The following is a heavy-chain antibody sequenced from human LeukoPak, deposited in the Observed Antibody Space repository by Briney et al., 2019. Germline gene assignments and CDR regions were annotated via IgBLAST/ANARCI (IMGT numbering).Heavy chain of an antibody. CDR2: ISGSGVTM. D-gene: IGHD6-19*01. CDR1: GFTFSSYE. V-gene: IGHV3-48*03. Sequence: GGSPRLSCAASGFTFSSYEMNWVRQAPGRGVEWVSYISGSGVTMYYADSVKGRYTISRDDAKNSLYLQMNSLRAEDTAVYYCAREDIRLDYFDYWGQGALVTVCS. CDR3: AREDIRLDYFDY. J-gene: IGHJ4*02.